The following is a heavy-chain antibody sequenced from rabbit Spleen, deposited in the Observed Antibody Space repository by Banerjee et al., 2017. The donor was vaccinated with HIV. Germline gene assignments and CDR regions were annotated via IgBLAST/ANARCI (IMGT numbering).Heavy chain of an antibody. D-gene: IGHD4-1*01. CDR2: IDTGSSGFT. Sequence: QSLEESGGDLVKPGASLTLPCTASGVSFSSNYYMCWVRQAPGKGLEWIACIDTGSSGFTYFASWAKGRFTISKTSSTTVTLQMTSLTAADTATYFCARDLTDAIGWNFGWWGQGTLVTVS. CDR3: ARDLTDAIGWNFGW. V-gene: IGHV1S40*01. J-gene: IGHJ3*01. CDR1: GVSFSSNYY.